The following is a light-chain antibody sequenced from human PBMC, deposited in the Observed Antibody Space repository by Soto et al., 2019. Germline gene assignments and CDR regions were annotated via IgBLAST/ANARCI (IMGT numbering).Light chain of an antibody. CDR2: GAS. CDR1: QSVDIN. CDR3: QQYRNWPRT. V-gene: IGKV3-15*01. J-gene: IGKJ1*01. Sequence: EILLTQSPATLSVSPGDRVTLSCRASQSVDINLAWYQQRPGQPPRLLVYGASTKATDMPGRFSGRGSGTEFTLTLNNLQSEDFEVCYCQQYRNWPRTFGQGTKVDIK.